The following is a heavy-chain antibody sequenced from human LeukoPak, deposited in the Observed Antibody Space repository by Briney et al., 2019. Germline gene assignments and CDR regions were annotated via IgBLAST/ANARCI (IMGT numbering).Heavy chain of an antibody. CDR2: INPSGGST. V-gene: IGHV1-46*01. CDR1: GYTFTSYY. CDR3: ARRVVVPAASFWFDP. Sequence: ASVKVSCKASGYTFTSYYMHWVRQAPGQGLEWMRIINPSGGSTSYAQKFQGRVTMTRDISTSTVYMELSSLRSEDTAVYYCARRVVVPAASFWFDPWGQGTLVTVSS. D-gene: IGHD2-2*01. J-gene: IGHJ5*02.